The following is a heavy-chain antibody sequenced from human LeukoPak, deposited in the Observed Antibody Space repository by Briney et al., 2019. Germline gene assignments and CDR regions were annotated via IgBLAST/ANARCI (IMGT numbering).Heavy chain of an antibody. CDR2: IYRGGET. D-gene: IGHD4-23*01. J-gene: IGHJ3*01. V-gene: IGHV4-38-2*01. CDR1: GYSINSGHY. CDR3: ARVGGQGTSYLEAFDV. Sequence: KPSETLSLTCVVSGYSINSGHYWGWIRQPPGKGLEWIGSIYRGGETYHNPSLKSRVTISPDTSKNQFSLRLTSVTATDTSVYYCARVGGQGTSYLEAFDVWGLGTLVSVSS.